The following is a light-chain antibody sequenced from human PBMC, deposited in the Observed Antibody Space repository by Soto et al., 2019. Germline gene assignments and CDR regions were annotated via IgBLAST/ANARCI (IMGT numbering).Light chain of an antibody. J-gene: IGLJ2*01. CDR2: EVS. Sequence: QSALTQPASVSGSPGQSITISCTGTSSDVGGYNYVSWYQQHPGKAPKLMIYEVSNRPSGVFNRFSGSKSGNTASLTISGLQAEDEADYYCSSYTSSSTLEVVFGGGTKLTVL. V-gene: IGLV2-14*01. CDR1: SSDVGGYNY. CDR3: SSYTSSSTLEVV.